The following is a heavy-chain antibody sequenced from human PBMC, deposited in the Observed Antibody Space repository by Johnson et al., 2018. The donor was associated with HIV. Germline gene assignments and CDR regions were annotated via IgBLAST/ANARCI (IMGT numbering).Heavy chain of an antibody. Sequence: QVQLVESGGGVVQPGRSLRLSCAASGFTFSSYGMHWVRQAPGKGLEWVAVIWYDGYNKYYADSVKGRFTISRDNSKNTLYLQMNSLRAEDTAVYYCTTAGNRLWSSSGWGGFWAFDIWGQGTMVTVSS. CDR1: GFTFSSYG. CDR3: TTAGNRLWSSSGWGGFWAFDI. J-gene: IGHJ3*02. CDR2: IWYDGYNK. D-gene: IGHD6-19*01. V-gene: IGHV3-33*01.